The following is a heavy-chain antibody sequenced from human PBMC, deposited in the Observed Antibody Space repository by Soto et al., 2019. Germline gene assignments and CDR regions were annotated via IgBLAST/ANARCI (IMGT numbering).Heavy chain of an antibody. D-gene: IGHD2-21*02. Sequence: SETLSLTCAVYGGSFSGYYWSWIRQPPGKGLEWIGEINHSGSTNYNPSLKSRVTISVDTSKNQFSLKLSSVTAADTAVYYCARDIVAVTALSYYYYGMDVWGQGTTVTVS. CDR2: INHSGST. CDR3: ARDIVAVTALSYYYYGMDV. J-gene: IGHJ6*02. CDR1: GGSFSGYY. V-gene: IGHV4-34*01.